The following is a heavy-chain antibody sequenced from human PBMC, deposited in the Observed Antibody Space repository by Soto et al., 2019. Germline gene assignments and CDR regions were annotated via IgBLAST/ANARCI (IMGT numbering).Heavy chain of an antibody. Sequence: SVKVSCKTSGFMFTSSAVQWVRQARGQRLEWIGWLVVGSGNTHYAQHFQERVTLTRDMSTGTAYMELSSLRSEDTAVYYCAAVPVLRFLKWLPAYFYYWRQRTLVTASS. CDR3: AAVPVLRFLKWLPAYFYY. V-gene: IGHV1-58*01. CDR2: LVVGSGNT. D-gene: IGHD3-3*01. CDR1: GFMFTSSA. J-gene: IGHJ4*02.